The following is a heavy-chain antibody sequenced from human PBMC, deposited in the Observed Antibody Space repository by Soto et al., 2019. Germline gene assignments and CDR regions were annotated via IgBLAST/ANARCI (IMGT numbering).Heavy chain of an antibody. V-gene: IGHV4-61*01. Sequence: QVQLQESGPGLVKPSETLSLSCSVSGGSVSSGSHYWSWIRQPPGKGLEWIGFIYDSGSTHYNPSLKNRVTISLNTSKNQFSLKLSSVTAADTAVYYCAGRSGEGWFDPWGQGTLVTVSS. CDR1: GGSVSSGSHY. CDR2: IYDSGST. D-gene: IGHD2-15*01. CDR3: AGRSGEGWFDP. J-gene: IGHJ5*02.